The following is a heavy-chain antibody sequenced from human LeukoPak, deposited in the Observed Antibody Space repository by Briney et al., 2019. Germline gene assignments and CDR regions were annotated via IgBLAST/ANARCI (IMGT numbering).Heavy chain of an antibody. D-gene: IGHD3-10*01. Sequence: ASVKVPCKASGYTFTGYYIHWVRQAPGQGLECMGWINANSGGTNYAQKFQGRVTMTRDTSISTAYMELSRLRSDDTAVYYCARGASGSYFSWLDPWGQGTLVTVSS. CDR2: INANSGGT. V-gene: IGHV1-2*02. J-gene: IGHJ5*02. CDR1: GYTFTGYY. CDR3: ARGASGSYFSWLDP.